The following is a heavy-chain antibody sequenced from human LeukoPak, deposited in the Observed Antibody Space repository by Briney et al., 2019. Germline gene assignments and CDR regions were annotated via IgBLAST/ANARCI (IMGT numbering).Heavy chain of an antibody. CDR1: GGSPSPSY. D-gene: IGHD3-22*01. J-gene: IGHJ2*01. CDR3: ASGADSSHYYF. CDR2: IFYIGST. V-gene: IGHV4-59*01. Sequence: SETLSLTSTEPGGSPSPSYWTSRRQPPGRGLEWVGYIFYIGSTNYNPSLKSRVSISVDRSKNQFSLKLSSVTAADTAVYYCASGADSSHYYFWGRGTLVTVSS.